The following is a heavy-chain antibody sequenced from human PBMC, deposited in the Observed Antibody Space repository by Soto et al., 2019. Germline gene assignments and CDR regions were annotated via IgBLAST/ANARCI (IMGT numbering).Heavy chain of an antibody. V-gene: IGHV3-33*01. CDR3: ARGDAWTDEAFDI. J-gene: IGHJ3*02. Sequence: QVQLVESGGGVVQPGGSLRLSCAASGFTVSNYGMDWVRQAPGKGLEWVAVIWYDGNNKYYRDSVKGRFTISRDNSKNTVDLQMSSLRGEDTAVYYCARGDAWTDEAFDIWGQGTMVTVFS. CDR1: GFTVSNYG. CDR2: IWYDGNNK. D-gene: IGHD5-12*01.